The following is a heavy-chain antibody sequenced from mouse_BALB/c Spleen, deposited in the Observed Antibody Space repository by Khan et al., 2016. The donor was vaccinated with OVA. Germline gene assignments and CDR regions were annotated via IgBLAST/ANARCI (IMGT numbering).Heavy chain of an antibody. D-gene: IGHD1-2*01. Sequence: QVQLKQSGAELARPGASVKLSCKASGYTFTDYYINWVKQRTGQGLEWIGEISPGSSDTYYNEKFKGKATLTADKSSSTAYMQLNSLTSEASAVYFGARRNYFGYTFAYWGQGTLVTVSA. CDR1: GYTFTDYY. CDR2: ISPGSSDT. CDR3: ARRNYFGYTFAY. V-gene: IGHV1-77*01. J-gene: IGHJ3*01.